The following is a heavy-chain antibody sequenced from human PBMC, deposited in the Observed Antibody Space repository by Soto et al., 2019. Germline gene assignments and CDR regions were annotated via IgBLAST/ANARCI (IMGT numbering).Heavy chain of an antibody. CDR3: ARGPAAGWLQFDYYYYGMDV. CDR2: INSDGSST. D-gene: IGHD5-12*01. Sequence: GSLRFSGPASGSTFSSYCMHWVRQAPGKGLVWVSRINSDGSSTSYADSVKARFTISRDNAKDTLYLQMNSLRAEDTAVYYCARGPAAGWLQFDYYYYGMDVWGQGTTVTVSS. V-gene: IGHV3-74*01. J-gene: IGHJ6*02. CDR1: GSTFSSYC.